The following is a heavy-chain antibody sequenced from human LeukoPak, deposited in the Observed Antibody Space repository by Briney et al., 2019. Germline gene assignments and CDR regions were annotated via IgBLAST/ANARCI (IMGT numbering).Heavy chain of an antibody. CDR1: GGSISSSSYY. Sequence: SETLSLTCTVSGGSISSSSYYWGWIRQPPGKGLEWIGSIYYSGSTYYNPSLKSRVTISVDTSKNQFPLKLSSVTAADTAVYYCASIAAMGARSFDYWGQGTLVTVSS. CDR2: IYYSGST. CDR3: ASIAAMGARSFDY. J-gene: IGHJ4*02. V-gene: IGHV4-39*06. D-gene: IGHD6-6*01.